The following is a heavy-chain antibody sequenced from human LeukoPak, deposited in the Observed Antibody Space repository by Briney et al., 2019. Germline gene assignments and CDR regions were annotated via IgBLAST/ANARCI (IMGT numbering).Heavy chain of an antibody. Sequence: GGSLRPSCAASGFTFSSYWMSWVRQAPGKGLEWVANIKQDGSEKYYADSVKGRFTISRDNAKNSLYLQMNSLRAEDTAVYYCARGPHREYLEQWLTGQFGYWGQGTLVTVSS. CDR2: IKQDGSEK. CDR3: ARGPHREYLEQWLTGQFGY. D-gene: IGHD6-19*01. CDR1: GFTFSSYW. J-gene: IGHJ4*02. V-gene: IGHV3-7*03.